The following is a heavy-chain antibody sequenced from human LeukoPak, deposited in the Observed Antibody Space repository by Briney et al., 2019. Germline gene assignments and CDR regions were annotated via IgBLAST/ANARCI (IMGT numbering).Heavy chain of an antibody. Sequence: GGSLRLSCAASGFTFSRSGMDWVRQAPGKGLEWVAVVCDDGSNKYYADSVKGRFTISRDNSKNTVYLQMNSLRAEDTAMYYCAREGGPSRGIVGDHFDYWGQGTLVTVSS. CDR1: GFTFSRSG. V-gene: IGHV3-33*01. CDR3: AREGGPSRGIVGDHFDY. J-gene: IGHJ4*02. CDR2: VCDDGSNK. D-gene: IGHD1-26*01.